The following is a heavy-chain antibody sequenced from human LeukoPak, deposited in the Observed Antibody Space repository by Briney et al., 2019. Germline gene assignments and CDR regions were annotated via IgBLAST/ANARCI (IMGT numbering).Heavy chain of an antibody. Sequence: PSETLSLTCTVSGGSISSYYWSWIRQPPGKGLEWIGYIYTSGSTNYNPSLKSRVTISVDTSKNQFSLKLSSVTAADTAVYYCARHVDSGGYYYFDYWGQGTLVTVSS. D-gene: IGHD3-22*01. V-gene: IGHV4-4*09. CDR3: ARHVDSGGYYYFDY. J-gene: IGHJ4*02. CDR2: IYTSGST. CDR1: GGSISSYY.